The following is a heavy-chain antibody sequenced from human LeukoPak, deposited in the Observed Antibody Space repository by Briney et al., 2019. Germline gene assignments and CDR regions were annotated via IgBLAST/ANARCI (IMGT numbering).Heavy chain of an antibody. V-gene: IGHV1-2*02. CDR3: ARDLSLDY. CDR2: INPNGGGP. Sequence: GASVKVSCKASGYTFTGYYMHWVRQAPGQGLEWMGWINPNGGGPNYVQKFQGRVTMTRDTSISTAYMELSGLSSDDTAVYYCARDLSLDYWGQGTLVTVSS. J-gene: IGHJ4*02. CDR1: GYTFTGYY.